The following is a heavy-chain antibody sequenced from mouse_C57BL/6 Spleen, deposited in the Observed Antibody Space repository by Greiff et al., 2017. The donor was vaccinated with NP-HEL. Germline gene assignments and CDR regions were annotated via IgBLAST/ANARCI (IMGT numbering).Heavy chain of an antibody. CDR1: GYTFTDYY. J-gene: IGHJ2*01. CDR3: ARGGALYYYGSSPYFDY. CDR2: LYPGSGNT. V-gene: IGHV1-76*01. Sequence: QVHVKQSGAELVRPGASVKLSCKASGYTFTDYYINWVKQRPGQGLEWIARLYPGSGNTYYNEKFKGKATLTAEKSSSTAYMQLSSLTSEDSAVYFCARGGALYYYGSSPYFDYWGQGTTLTVSS. D-gene: IGHD1-1*01.